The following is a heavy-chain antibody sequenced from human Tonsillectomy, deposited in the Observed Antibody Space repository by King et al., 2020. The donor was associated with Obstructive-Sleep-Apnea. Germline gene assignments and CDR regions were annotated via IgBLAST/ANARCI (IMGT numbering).Heavy chain of an antibody. CDR1: GFTFSTYS. V-gene: IGHV3-21*01. CDR2: VSSSSSFI. CDR3: ARANGSGSYWH. J-gene: IGHJ4*02. D-gene: IGHD3-10*01. Sequence: VQLVESGGGLVKPGGSLRLSCAASGFTFSTYSMNWVRQAPGKGLDWVSSVSSSSSFIYYADAVKGRFTISRDNAKNSLYLQMNSLRAEDTAVYYCARANGSGSYWHWGQGTLVAVSS.